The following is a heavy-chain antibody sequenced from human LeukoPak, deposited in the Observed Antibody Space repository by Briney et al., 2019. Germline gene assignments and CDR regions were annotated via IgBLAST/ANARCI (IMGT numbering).Heavy chain of an antibody. CDR3: AKDHYEQQLVRGYFDY. J-gene: IGHJ4*02. CDR1: GFPFSSYA. D-gene: IGHD6-13*01. CDR2: ISDSGGST. Sequence: GGSLRLSCSASGFPFSSYAMHWVRQAPGKGLEYVSAISDSGGSTYYADSVKGRFTISRDNSRNTLYLQMNSLRAEDTAVYYCAKDHYEQQLVRGYFDYWGQGTLVTVSS. V-gene: IGHV3-64*04.